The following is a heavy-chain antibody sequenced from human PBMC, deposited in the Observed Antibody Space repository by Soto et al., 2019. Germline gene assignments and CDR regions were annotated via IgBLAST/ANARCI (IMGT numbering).Heavy chain of an antibody. V-gene: IGHV4-30-4*01. Sequence: PSETLSLTCTVSGGSISSGDYYWSWIRQPPGKGLEWIGYIYYSGSTYYNPSLKSRVTISVDTSKNQFSLKLSSVTAADTAVYYCARQQITIFGVGDNWFDPWGQGTLVTVSS. CDR3: ARQQITIFGVGDNWFDP. D-gene: IGHD3-3*01. CDR2: IYYSGST. J-gene: IGHJ5*02. CDR1: GGSISSGDYY.